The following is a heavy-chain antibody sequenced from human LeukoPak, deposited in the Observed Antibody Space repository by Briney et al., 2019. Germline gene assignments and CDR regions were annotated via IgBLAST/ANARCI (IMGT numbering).Heavy chain of an antibody. J-gene: IGHJ4*02. CDR1: GFTFDDYA. Sequence: GGSLRLSCAASGFTFDDYAMHWVRQAPGKGLEWLSLISGSGGSTDYADSVKGRFTISRDNSKSILYLQIHSLRTDDTAVYFCAKGYFGSGTESNFDYWGQGTLVTVSS. CDR2: ISGSGGST. V-gene: IGHV3-23*01. CDR3: AKGYFGSGTESNFDY. D-gene: IGHD3-10*01.